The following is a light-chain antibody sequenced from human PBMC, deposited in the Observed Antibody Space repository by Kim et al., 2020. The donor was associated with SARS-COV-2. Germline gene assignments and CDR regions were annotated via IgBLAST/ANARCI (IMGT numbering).Light chain of an antibody. CDR2: QDS. V-gene: IGLV3-1*01. CDR1: KLGDKY. Sequence: SYELTQPPSVSVSPGQTASITCSGDKLGDKYACWYQQKPGQSPVVVIYQDSKRPSGIPERFSGSNSGNTATLTISGTQAMDEADYYCQAWDSFTNVEFGG. CDR3: QAWDSFTNVE. J-gene: IGLJ2*01.